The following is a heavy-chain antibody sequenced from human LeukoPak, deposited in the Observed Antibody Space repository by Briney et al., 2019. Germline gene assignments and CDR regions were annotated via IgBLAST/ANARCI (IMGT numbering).Heavy chain of an antibody. J-gene: IGHJ4*02. V-gene: IGHV1-8*03. CDR2: MNPNSGNT. Sequence: GASVKVSCKASGYTLTSYEINWVRQATGQGLEWMGWMNPNSGNTGYAQKFQGRVTITRNTSISTAYMELSSLRSEDTAVYYCARGRGGGATSRDDYWGQGTLVTVSS. D-gene: IGHD1-26*01. CDR3: ARGRGGGATSRDDY. CDR1: GYTLTSYE.